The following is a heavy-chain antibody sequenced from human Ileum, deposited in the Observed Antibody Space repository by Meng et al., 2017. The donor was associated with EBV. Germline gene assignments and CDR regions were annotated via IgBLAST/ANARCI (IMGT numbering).Heavy chain of an antibody. Sequence: QGELQESGPGSVKPSRTRSVPCAVFCGFNRSGAYHWRWIRQPPGKGLEWIGHSGSPSYNPSLRSRLTISVDPSKNQFSLRLDSATAADTAVYYCAIYAEGAGGKGYWGQGTLVTVSS. D-gene: IGHD6-13*01. CDR2: HSGSP. V-gene: IGHV4-30-4*01. CDR3: AIYAEGAGGKGY. J-gene: IGHJ4*02. CDR1: CGFNRSGAYH.